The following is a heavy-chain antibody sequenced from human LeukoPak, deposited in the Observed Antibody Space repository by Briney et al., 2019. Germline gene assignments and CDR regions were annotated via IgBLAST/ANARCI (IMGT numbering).Heavy chain of an antibody. CDR2: IYADGSS. Sequence: SETLSLTCTVSGGSVSSENSYWNWIRQPAGKGLEWIGRIYADGSSTYNPSLKSRVTISVDTSKNQFSLRLTSMTAADTAVYYCARGYYYRGWGEGTLVSVSS. J-gene: IGHJ4*02. CDR1: GGSVSSENSY. V-gene: IGHV4-61*02. CDR3: ARGYYYRG. D-gene: IGHD3-10*01.